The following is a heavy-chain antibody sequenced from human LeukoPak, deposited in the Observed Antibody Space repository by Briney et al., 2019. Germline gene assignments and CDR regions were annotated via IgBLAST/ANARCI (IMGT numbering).Heavy chain of an antibody. V-gene: IGHV1-24*01. CDR3: ATPSPATTPGLRRRYYFDY. CDR1: GYTLTELS. D-gene: IGHD4-17*01. J-gene: IGHJ4*02. CDR2: FDPEDGET. Sequence: ASVKVSCKVSGYTLTELSMHWVRQAPGKGLEWMGGFDPEDGETIYAQKFQGRVTMTEDTSTDTAYMELSSLRSEDTAVYYCATPSPATTPGLRRRYYFDYWGQGSLVTVSS.